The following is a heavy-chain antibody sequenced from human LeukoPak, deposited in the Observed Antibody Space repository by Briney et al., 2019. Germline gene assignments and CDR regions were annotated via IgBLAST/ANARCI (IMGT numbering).Heavy chain of an antibody. J-gene: IGHJ3*02. Sequence: SETLSLTCAVYGGSFSGYYWSWIRQPPGKGLEWIGEINHSGSTNYNPSLKSRVTISVDTSKNQFSLKLSSVTAADTAVYYCARAPYYYDSSGYYPDAFDIWGQGTMVTVSS. CDR2: INHSGST. CDR1: GGSFSGYY. V-gene: IGHV4-34*01. CDR3: ARAPYYYDSSGYYPDAFDI. D-gene: IGHD3-22*01.